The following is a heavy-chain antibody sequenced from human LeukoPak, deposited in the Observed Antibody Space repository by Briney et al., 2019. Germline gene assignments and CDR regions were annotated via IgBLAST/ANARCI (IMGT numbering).Heavy chain of an antibody. CDR2: ISSSSSYI. J-gene: IGHJ4*02. Sequence: GGSLRLSCAASGFTFSSYSMNWVRQAPGKGLEWVSSISSSSSYIYYADSVKGRFTISRDNAKNSLYLQMNSLRAEDTAVYYCASASSGYYWDFDYWGQGTLVTVSS. V-gene: IGHV3-21*01. D-gene: IGHD3-22*01. CDR1: GFTFSSYS. CDR3: ASASSGYYWDFDY.